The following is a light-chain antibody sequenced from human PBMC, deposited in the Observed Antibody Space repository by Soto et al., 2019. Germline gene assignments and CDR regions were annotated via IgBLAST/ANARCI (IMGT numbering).Light chain of an antibody. CDR2: SDN. Sequence: QSVLTQPPSASGTPGQRVTVSCSGSRSNIGSNYVYWYQQLPGTAPKLLIYSDNQRPSGVPDRFSGSKSGTSASLAISGLRSEDEADYYCAAWDNSLSVVVFGAGTKLTVL. CDR1: RSNIGSNY. CDR3: AAWDNSLSVVV. V-gene: IGLV1-47*02. J-gene: IGLJ2*01.